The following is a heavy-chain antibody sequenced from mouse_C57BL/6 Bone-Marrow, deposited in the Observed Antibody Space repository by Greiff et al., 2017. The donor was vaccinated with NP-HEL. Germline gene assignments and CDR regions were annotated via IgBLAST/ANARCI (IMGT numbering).Heavy chain of an antibody. J-gene: IGHJ2*01. CDR3: AKNGGGYDDEGLLDY. CDR2: IWSGGST. Sequence: QVHVKQSGPGLVQPSQSLSITCTVSGFSLTSYGVHWVRQPPGKGLEWLGVIWSGGSTDYNAAFISRLSISKDNSKSQVFFKMNSLQADDTAIYYCAKNGGGYDDEGLLDYWGQGTTLTVSS. V-gene: IGHV2-4*01. CDR1: GFSLTSYG. D-gene: IGHD2-2*01.